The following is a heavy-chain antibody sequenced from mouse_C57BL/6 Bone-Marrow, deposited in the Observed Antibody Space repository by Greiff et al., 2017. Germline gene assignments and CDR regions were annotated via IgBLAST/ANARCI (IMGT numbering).Heavy chain of an antibody. Sequence: VQLQQSGAELVRPGASVTLSCKASGYTFTDYEMHWVKQTPVHGLEWIGAIDPETGGTAYNQKFKGKAILTADKSYSTAYMYLRSLTSEDSAVYYCTRDEGNSGFYSYYFDYWGQGTTLTVSS. CDR2: IDPETGGT. CDR3: TRDEGNSGFYSYYFDY. J-gene: IGHJ2*01. D-gene: IGHD2-1*01. CDR1: GYTFTDYE. V-gene: IGHV1-15*01.